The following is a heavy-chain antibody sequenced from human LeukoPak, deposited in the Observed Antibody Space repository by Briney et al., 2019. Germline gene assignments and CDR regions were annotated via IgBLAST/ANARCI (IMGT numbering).Heavy chain of an antibody. J-gene: IGHJ4*02. CDR3: ARLRGYSSGWSRPDY. CDR2: INHSGST. D-gene: IGHD6-19*01. CDR1: GGSFSGYY. V-gene: IGHV4-34*01. Sequence: PSETLSLTCAVYGGSFSGYYWSWIRQPPGKGLEWIGEINHSGSTNYNPSLKSRVTISVDTSKNQFSLKLSSVTAADTAVYYCARLRGYSSGWSRPDYWGQGTLVTVSS.